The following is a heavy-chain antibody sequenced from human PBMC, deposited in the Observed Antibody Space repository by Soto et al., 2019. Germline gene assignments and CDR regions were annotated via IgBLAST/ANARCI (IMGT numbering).Heavy chain of an antibody. J-gene: IGHJ4*02. CDR2: IFASGST. Sequence: SETLSLTCTVSGDSMSVYYWSWIRQSAGKGLEWIGRIFASGSTNYNPSLKSRVSMSLDTSKNLFSLKVTSVTAADTAVYYCARDVYGSGNYHIPYWGQGALVTV. D-gene: IGHD3-10*01. V-gene: IGHV4-4*07. CDR3: ARDVYGSGNYHIPY. CDR1: GDSMSVYY.